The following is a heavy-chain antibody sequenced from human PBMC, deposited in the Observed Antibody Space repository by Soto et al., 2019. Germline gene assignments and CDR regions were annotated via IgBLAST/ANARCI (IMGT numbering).Heavy chain of an antibody. CDR3: TTATYYDFWSGYRTGETDYYYYYMDV. J-gene: IGHJ6*03. D-gene: IGHD3-3*01. CDR2: IKSKTDGGTT. Sequence: EVQLVESGGGLVKPGGSLRLSCAASGFTFSNAWMSWVRQAPGKGLEWVGRIKSKTDGGTTDYAAPVKGRFTISRDASKNNLYLQMNSMKTEDTAVYYCTTATYYDFWSGYRTGETDYYYYYMDVWGKGTTVTVSS. CDR1: GFTFSNAW. V-gene: IGHV3-15*01.